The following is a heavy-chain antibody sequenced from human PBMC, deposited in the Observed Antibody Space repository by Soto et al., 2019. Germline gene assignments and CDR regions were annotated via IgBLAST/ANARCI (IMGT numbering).Heavy chain of an antibody. CDR3: ARVWIPYGSSSDGMDV. Sequence: PGGSLRLSCAASGFTFSSYSINWVRQAPGKGLEWVSSISSSSTYIYYADSVKGRFTISRDNAKNSLYLQMNSLTVEDTAVYYCARVWIPYGSSSDGMDVWGQGTTVTVSS. V-gene: IGHV3-21*01. D-gene: IGHD6-6*01. CDR2: ISSSSTYI. CDR1: GFTFSSYS. J-gene: IGHJ6*02.